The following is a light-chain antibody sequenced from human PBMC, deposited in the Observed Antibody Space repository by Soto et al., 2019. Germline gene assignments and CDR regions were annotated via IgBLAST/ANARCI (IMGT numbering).Light chain of an antibody. V-gene: IGKV1-33*01. CDR3: QQYTSLPYT. CDR2: GAS. J-gene: IGKJ4*01. CDR1: QGISRE. Sequence: DIQMTQSPSSLSASVGDRVTITCQASQGISRELNWYQQKPGKAPELLIYGASNLQTGAPSRFSGSGSGTAFSLTISALQPEDVGTYYYQQYTSLPYTFGGGTKVEI.